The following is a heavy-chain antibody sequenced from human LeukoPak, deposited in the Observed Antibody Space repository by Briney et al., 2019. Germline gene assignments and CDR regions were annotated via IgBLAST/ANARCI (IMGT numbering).Heavy chain of an antibody. D-gene: IGHD1-26*01. CDR1: GYTFTGYY. J-gene: IGHJ4*02. Sequence: ASVKVSCKASGYTFTGYYVHWLRQAPGQGLEWMGWINPNSGGTNYAQKFQGRVTMTRDTSISTAYMELSSLRSDDTAVYYCALGIVGKTVDYWGQGALVTISS. CDR3: ALGIVGKTVDY. CDR2: INPNSGGT. V-gene: IGHV1-2*02.